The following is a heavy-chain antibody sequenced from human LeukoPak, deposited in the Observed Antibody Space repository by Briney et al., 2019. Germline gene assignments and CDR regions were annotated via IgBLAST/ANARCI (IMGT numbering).Heavy chain of an antibody. CDR3: ARDGSGSYSTFYFDY. J-gene: IGHJ4*02. CDR1: GYTFTSYY. CDR2: INPSGDTT. V-gene: IGHV1-46*01. D-gene: IGHD3-10*01. Sequence: ASVKVSCKASGYTFTSYYMHWVRQAPGQGLEWMGIINPSGDTTSYAQKFQGRVTMTRDTSTSTVYMELSSLRSEDTAVYYCARDGSGSYSTFYFDYWGQGTLATVSS.